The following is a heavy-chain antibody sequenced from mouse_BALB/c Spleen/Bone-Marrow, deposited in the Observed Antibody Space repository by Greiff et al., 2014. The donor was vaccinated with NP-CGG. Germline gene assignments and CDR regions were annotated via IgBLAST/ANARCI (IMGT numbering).Heavy chain of an antibody. Sequence: VHVKQSGPEPVKPGPSVKISCKASGYSFTGYYMHWVKQGHGKSLEWIGEINPYNGGTSYNQKFKGKATLTVDTSSSTAFMELHSLTSEDSLVYYCARQLYGNYAYWGQGTLVTVSA. CDR2: INPYNGGT. D-gene: IGHD2-10*02. CDR1: GYSFTGYY. V-gene: IGHV1S30*01. J-gene: IGHJ3*01. CDR3: ARQLYGNYAY.